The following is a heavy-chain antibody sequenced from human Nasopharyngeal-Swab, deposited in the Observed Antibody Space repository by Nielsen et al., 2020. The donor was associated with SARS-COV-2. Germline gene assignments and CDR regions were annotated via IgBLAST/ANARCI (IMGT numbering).Heavy chain of an antibody. V-gene: IGHV3-74*01. CDR1: GFTFSSYW. CDR2: IDSDGSGT. D-gene: IGHD1-26*01. J-gene: IGHJ4*02. CDR3: VRDGAAKGFDY. Sequence: GGSLRLSCAASGFTFSSYWIHWVRQAPGKGLVWVSRIDSDGSGTTYADSVKGRFTTTRDNAKNTVYLQMNSLRVDDTAVYYCVRDGAAKGFDYWGQGTLVT.